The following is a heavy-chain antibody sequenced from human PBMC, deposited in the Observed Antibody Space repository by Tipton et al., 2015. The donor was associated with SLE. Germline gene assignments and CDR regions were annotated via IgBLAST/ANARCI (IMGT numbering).Heavy chain of an antibody. CDR1: GGTFSSYA. J-gene: IGHJ6*03. D-gene: IGHD1-1*01. V-gene: IGHV1-69*05. CDR3: ARAPRTAGWDYYYYYMDV. Sequence: QSGPEVKKPGSSVKVSCKASGGTFSSYAISWVRQAPGQGLEWMGGIIPIFGTANYALKFQGRVTITTDESTSTAYMELSSLRSEDTAVYYCARAPRTAGWDYYYYYMDVWGKGTTVTVSS. CDR2: IIPIFGTA.